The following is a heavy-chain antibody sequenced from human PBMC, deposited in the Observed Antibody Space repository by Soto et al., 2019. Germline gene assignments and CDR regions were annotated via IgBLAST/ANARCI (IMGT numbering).Heavy chain of an antibody. D-gene: IGHD3-10*01. CDR2: ISSSSSYI. CDR3: ASSPQYYYGSSDY. CDR1: GFTFSSYS. Sequence: EVQLVESGGGLVKPGGSLRLSCAASGFTFSSYSMNWVRQAPGKGLEWVSSISSSSSYIYYADSVKGRFTISRDNAKNSLYLQMNSLRAEDTAVSYCASSPQYYYGSSDYWGQGTLVTVSS. J-gene: IGHJ4*02. V-gene: IGHV3-21*01.